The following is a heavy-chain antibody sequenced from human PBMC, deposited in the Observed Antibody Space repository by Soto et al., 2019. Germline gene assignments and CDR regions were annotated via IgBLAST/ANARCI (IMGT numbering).Heavy chain of an antibody. J-gene: IGHJ4*02. CDR2: ISGSGGST. Sequence: GGSLRLSCAASGCTFSSYAISWVRQAPGKGLEWVSGISGSGGSTYYADSVEGRFTISRDNSKNTLYLQVNSLRAEDTAIYYCAKDRKSGSGWYWDYWGQGTLVTVPQ. CDR3: AKDRKSGSGWYWDY. CDR1: GCTFSSYA. V-gene: IGHV3-23*01. D-gene: IGHD6-19*01.